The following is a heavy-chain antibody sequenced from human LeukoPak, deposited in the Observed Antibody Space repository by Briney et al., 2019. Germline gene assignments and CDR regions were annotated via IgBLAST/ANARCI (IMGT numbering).Heavy chain of an antibody. CDR3: AKAISGWYSWGY. J-gene: IGHJ4*02. CDR2: ISGSGGST. D-gene: IGHD6-19*01. CDR1: GFTFSSYA. V-gene: IGHV3-23*01. Sequence: PGGSLRLSCAASGFTFSSYAMSWVRQAPGKGLEWVSAISGSGGSTYYADSVKGRFTISRDNSKNTLYLQMNSLRAEDTAIYFCAKAISGWYSWGYWGQGTLVTVSS.